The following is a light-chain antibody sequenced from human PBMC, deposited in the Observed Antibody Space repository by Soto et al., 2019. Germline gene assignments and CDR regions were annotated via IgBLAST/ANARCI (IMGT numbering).Light chain of an antibody. CDR1: QSVEKY. CDR2: DTS. V-gene: IGKV3-11*01. CDR3: QQRKHWPPLT. J-gene: IGKJ4*01. Sequence: EVVLTQSPATLSLSPGERAILSCRASQSVEKYLVGYQQKPGQAPKLLIYDTSNRATGIPARFSGSGSETDFTLTISSLEPEDFAVYYCQQRKHWPPLTFGGGTKVELK.